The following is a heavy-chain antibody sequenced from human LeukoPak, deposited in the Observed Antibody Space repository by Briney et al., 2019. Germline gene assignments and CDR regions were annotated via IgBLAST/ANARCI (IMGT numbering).Heavy chain of an antibody. Sequence: GGSLRLSCTASGFIFGDYAMSWVRQAPGKGLEWVGFIRSKAYGGTTEYAASVKGRFTVSRDDSKSIAYLQMNSLKTEDTAVYYCTSLGILTGYILKYYFDYWGQGTLVTVSS. D-gene: IGHD3-9*01. J-gene: IGHJ4*02. CDR2: IRSKAYGGTT. CDR1: GFIFGDYA. V-gene: IGHV3-49*04. CDR3: TSLGILTGYILKYYFDY.